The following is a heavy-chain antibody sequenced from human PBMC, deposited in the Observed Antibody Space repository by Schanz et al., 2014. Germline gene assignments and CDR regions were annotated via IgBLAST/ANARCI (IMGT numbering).Heavy chain of an antibody. V-gene: IGHV4-34*01. CDR1: GGSFSGYW. J-gene: IGHJ4*02. CDR3: ATWSGTRLFHN. D-gene: IGHD1-7*01. Sequence: QVQLQQWGAGLLKPSETLSLTCAFSGGSFSGYWWTWVRQSPGKGLEWIGEVNHGGHTNYNPSLKRRVTVSVDMSKKQFSLRLSSVTAADTAAYYCATWSGTRLFHNWGQGILVTVSS. CDR2: VNHGGHT.